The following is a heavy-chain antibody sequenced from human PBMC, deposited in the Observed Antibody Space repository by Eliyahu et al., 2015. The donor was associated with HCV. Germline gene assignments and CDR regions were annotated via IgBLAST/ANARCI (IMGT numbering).Heavy chain of an antibody. CDR3: AREGRDSSGGRWFDP. J-gene: IGHJ5*02. D-gene: IGHD3-22*01. Sequence: EVQLVESGGGLVQPGGSLRLSCAASGFTFSSYWMHWVRQAPGKGLVWVSHINTDDSTSYADSVKGRFTISRDNAKNTLYLQMNSLRAEDTAVYFCAREGRDSSGGRWFDPWGQGTLVTVSS. V-gene: IGHV3-74*01. CDR1: GFTFSSYW. CDR2: INTDDST.